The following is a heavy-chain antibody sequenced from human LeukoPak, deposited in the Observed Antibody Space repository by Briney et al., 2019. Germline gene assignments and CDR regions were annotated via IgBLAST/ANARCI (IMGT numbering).Heavy chain of an antibody. Sequence: ASVKVSCKASGYTFTSYGISWVRQAPGQGLEWMGWISAYNGNTNYAQKLQGRVTMTTDTSTSTAYMELRSLRSDDTAVYYCATTTLYSSGWYTSGPRNPVLPQDYWGQGTLVTVSS. CDR3: ATTTLYSSGWYTSGPRNPVLPQDY. J-gene: IGHJ4*02. CDR1: GYTFTSYG. V-gene: IGHV1-18*01. D-gene: IGHD6-19*01. CDR2: ISAYNGNT.